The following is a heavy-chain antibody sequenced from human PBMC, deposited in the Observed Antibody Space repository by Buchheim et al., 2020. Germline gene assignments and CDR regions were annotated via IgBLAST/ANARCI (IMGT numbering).Heavy chain of an antibody. D-gene: IGHD3-3*01. CDR3: ARGRGFGVVNRY. CDR2: INHSGST. CDR1: GGSFSGYY. V-gene: IGHV4-34*01. Sequence: QVQLQQWGAGLLKPSETLSLTCAVYGGSFSGYYWSWIRQPPGQGLEWIGEINHSGSTNYNPSLKSRVTISVDTSKNQFSLKLSSVTAADTAVYYCARGRGFGVVNRYWGQGTL. J-gene: IGHJ4*02.